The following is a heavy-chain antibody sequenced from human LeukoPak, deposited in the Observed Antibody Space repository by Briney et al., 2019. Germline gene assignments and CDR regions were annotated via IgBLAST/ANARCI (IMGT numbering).Heavy chain of an antibody. CDR1: GFTFSSYA. V-gene: IGHV3-21*04. Sequence: PGGSLRLSCAASGFTFSSYAVHWVRQAPGKGLEWVSSISSSSSYISYADSVKGRFTVSRDNAKNSLYLQMNSLRAEDTALYYCAKDMAAYYYASGNIDYWGQGTLVTVSS. CDR3: AKDMAAYYYASGNIDY. J-gene: IGHJ4*02. CDR2: ISSSSSYI. D-gene: IGHD3-10*01.